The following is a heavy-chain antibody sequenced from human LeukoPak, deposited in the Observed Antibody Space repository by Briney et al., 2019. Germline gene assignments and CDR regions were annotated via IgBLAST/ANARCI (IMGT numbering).Heavy chain of an antibody. Sequence: GASVKVSCKASGYTFTSYGISWVRQAPGQGLEWMGWISAYNGNTNYAQKLQGRVTMTTDTSTSTAYMELRSLRSDDTAVYYCARVDTPGWYQLLSSGYFDYWGQGTLVTVSS. V-gene: IGHV1-18*01. J-gene: IGHJ4*02. CDR2: ISAYNGNT. CDR1: GYTFTSYG. CDR3: ARVDTPGWYQLLSSGYFDY. D-gene: IGHD2-2*01.